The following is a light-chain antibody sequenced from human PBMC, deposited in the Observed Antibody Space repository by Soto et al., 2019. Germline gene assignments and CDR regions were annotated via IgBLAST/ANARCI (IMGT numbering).Light chain of an antibody. J-gene: IGKJ2*01. CDR3: QQYGTSPFT. CDR2: VAS. CDR1: QNVGSNY. Sequence: EIVLTQSPGTLSLSPGERATLSCRASQNVGSNYLAWYQQKPGQAPRLLIYVASSRATGIPDRFSGSGSGTDFTLTISRLEPEDLAVYYCQQYGTSPFTFGQGTKLE. V-gene: IGKV3-20*01.